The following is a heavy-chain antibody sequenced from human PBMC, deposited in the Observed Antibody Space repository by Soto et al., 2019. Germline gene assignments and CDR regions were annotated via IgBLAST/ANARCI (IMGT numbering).Heavy chain of an antibody. Sequence: EVQLLESGGGLVQPGGSLRLSCAASGFTFNNYALSWVRQAPGKGLEWVSGITGSGTRTYYADSVKGRFTMSRDNSQNTVYLQMTSRAYDDTAVYYCAAYVVAPDYWGQGHLVTVSS. CDR3: AAYVVAPDY. D-gene: IGHD3-10*02. V-gene: IGHV3-23*01. CDR1: GFTFNNYA. CDR2: ITGSGTRT. J-gene: IGHJ4*02.